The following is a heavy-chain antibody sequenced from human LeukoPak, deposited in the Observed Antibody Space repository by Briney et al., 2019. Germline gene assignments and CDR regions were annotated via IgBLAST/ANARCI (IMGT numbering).Heavy chain of an antibody. J-gene: IGHJ4*02. CDR2: ISGSGGST. Sequence: GGSLRLSCAASGFTFSSYAMSWVRQAPGKGLEWVLAISGSGGSTYYADSVKGRFTISRDNSKNTLYLQMNSLRAEDTAVYYCAKVLQGSSAYFDYWGQGTLVTVSS. V-gene: IGHV3-23*01. D-gene: IGHD6-25*01. CDR3: AKVLQGSSAYFDY. CDR1: GFTFSSYA.